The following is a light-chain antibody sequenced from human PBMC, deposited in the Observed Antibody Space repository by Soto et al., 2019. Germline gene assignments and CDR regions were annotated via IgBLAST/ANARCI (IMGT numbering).Light chain of an antibody. Sequence: QSVLTQPASVSGSPGQSITISCTGSSSDVGASTYVSWYQQHPNRAPQLLIYEVTNRPSGISSRLSGSKSGNTASLSISGLQAEDEADYYCCSYTTNSTLFGTGTKV. CDR2: EVT. CDR3: CSYTTNSTL. V-gene: IGLV2-14*01. CDR1: SSDVGASTY. J-gene: IGLJ1*01.